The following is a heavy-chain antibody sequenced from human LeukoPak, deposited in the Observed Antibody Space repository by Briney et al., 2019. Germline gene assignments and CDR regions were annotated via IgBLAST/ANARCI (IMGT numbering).Heavy chain of an antibody. Sequence: GGTLRLSCAASGFTFSSYGMSWVRQAPGKGLEWVSAISGSGGSTYYADSVKGRFTISRDNSKNTLYLQMNSLRAEDTAVYYCAKGSAVYYDYWGQGTLVTVSS. CDR2: ISGSGGST. CDR1: GFTFSSYG. J-gene: IGHJ4*02. CDR3: AKGSAVYYDY. V-gene: IGHV3-23*01.